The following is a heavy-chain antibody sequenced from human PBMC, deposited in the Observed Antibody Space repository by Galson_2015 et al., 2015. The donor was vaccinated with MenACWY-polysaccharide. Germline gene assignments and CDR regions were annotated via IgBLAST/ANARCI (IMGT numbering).Heavy chain of an antibody. J-gene: IGHJ4*02. CDR1: GYTFTGYY. Sequence: SVKVSCKASGYTFTGYYMHWMRQAPGQGLEWMGWINLNSGGTNYAQNFQGRVTMTRDTSISTAYMELSRLRADDTAVYYCARIGGSGYSYGTFDYWGRGTLVTVSS. CDR3: ARIGGSGYSYGTFDY. D-gene: IGHD5-18*01. V-gene: IGHV1-2*02. CDR2: INLNSGGT.